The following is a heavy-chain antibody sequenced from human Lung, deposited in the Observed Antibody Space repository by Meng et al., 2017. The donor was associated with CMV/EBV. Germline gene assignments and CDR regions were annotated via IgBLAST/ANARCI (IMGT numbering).Heavy chain of an antibody. V-gene: IGHV3-53*01. CDR1: GFIVSDNY. CDR2: IYSNENT. D-gene: IGHD6-6*01. J-gene: IGHJ6*02. Sequence: SXMLSXASSGFIVSDNYMNWVRQAPGKGLEWISIIYSNENTYYADSVKGRFTISRDNSKNTLYLQMNSLRAEDTAVYYCAREQGYFSSKHYYYHLDVWGQGTXVTVSS. CDR3: AREQGYFSSKHYYYHLDV.